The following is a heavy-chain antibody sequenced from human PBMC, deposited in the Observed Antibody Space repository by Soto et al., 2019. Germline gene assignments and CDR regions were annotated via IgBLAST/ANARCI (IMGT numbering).Heavy chain of an antibody. Sequence: LGGALRLSCAASGFIFNTHAMSWVRQAPGKGLEWVSGISSDGRDAHYADSVKGRFTISRDNSKNTLYLQMNSLRAEDTAVYYCLTAQVVWTYWGQGTLVTVSS. CDR3: LTAQVVWTY. J-gene: IGHJ4*02. CDR2: ISSDGRDA. CDR1: GFIFNTHA. V-gene: IGHV3-23*01. D-gene: IGHD1-1*01.